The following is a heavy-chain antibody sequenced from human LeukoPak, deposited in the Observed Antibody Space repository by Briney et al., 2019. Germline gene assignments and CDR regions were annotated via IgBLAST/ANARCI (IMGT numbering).Heavy chain of an antibody. Sequence: PSETLSLTCTVSGYSISSGYYWGWIRQPPGKGLEWIGSIYHSGSTYYNPSLKSRVTMSVDTSKCQFSLRLSSVTAADTAVYYCARHYGGLYRSFDYWGQGILVTVSS. CDR1: GYSISSGYY. J-gene: IGHJ4*02. V-gene: IGHV4-38-2*02. CDR3: ARHYGGLYRSFDY. CDR2: IYHSGST. D-gene: IGHD4-23*01.